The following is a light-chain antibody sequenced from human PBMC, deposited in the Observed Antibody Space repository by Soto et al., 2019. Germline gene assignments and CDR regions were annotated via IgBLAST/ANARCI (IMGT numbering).Light chain of an antibody. J-gene: IGKJ1*01. CDR2: DAS. Sequence: IHMTQSPYTLSASLGDRVSITFRASQSISGWLASYQQKPGKSPKLLIYDASTFESGVPSRFSGSGSGTEFTLTISSLQPDDFATYYCQQYNTYSRTFGQGTKVEIK. V-gene: IGKV1-5*01. CDR1: QSISGW. CDR3: QQYNTYSRT.